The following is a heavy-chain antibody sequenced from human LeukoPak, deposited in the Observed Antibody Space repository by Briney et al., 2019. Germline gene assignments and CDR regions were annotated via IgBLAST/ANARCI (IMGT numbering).Heavy chain of an antibody. J-gene: IGHJ4*02. CDR2: INPNSGGT. V-gene: IGHV1-2*02. CDR1: GYTFTGYY. CDR3: ARDEGDGYNWNY. Sequence: ASVKVSCKASGYTFTGYYMHWVRQAPGQGLEWMGWINPNSGGTNYAQKFQGRVTMTRDTSISTAYMELSRLRSDDTAVYYCARDEGDGYNWNYWGQGTLVTVSS. D-gene: IGHD5-24*01.